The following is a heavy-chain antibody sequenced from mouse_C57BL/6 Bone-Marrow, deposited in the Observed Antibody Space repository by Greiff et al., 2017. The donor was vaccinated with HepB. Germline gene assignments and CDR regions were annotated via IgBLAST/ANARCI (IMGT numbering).Heavy chain of an antibody. J-gene: IGHJ3*01. CDR1: GYTFTSYW. D-gene: IGHD2-4*01. V-gene: IGHV1-64*01. Sequence: QVQLQQPGAELVKPGASVKLSCKASGYTFTSYWMHWVKQRPGQGLEWIGMIHPNSGSTNYNEKFKSKATLTVDKSASTAYMHLSSLTSEDSAVYYCAREDYDGAWFAYWGQGTLVTVSA. CDR3: AREDYDGAWFAY. CDR2: IHPNSGST.